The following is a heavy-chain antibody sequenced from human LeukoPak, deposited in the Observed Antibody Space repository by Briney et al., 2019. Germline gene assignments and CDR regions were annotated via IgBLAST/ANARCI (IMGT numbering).Heavy chain of an antibody. CDR1: GYIFTSHG. V-gene: IGHV1-18*01. J-gene: IGHJ2*01. Sequence: GASVKVSCKASGYIFTSHGLSWVRQAPGQGLEWMGWINIYKGNTNYAQKFQDRVTMTTDTSTSTAYMELRGLRSDDTAVYYCARNSSGWYGYFDLWGRGTLVTVFS. CDR2: INIYKGNT. CDR3: ARNSSGWYGYFDL. D-gene: IGHD6-25*01.